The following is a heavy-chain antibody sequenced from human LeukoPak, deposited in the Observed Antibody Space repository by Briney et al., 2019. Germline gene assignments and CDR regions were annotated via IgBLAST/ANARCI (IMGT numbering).Heavy chain of an antibody. CDR1: GFTFSSYA. CDR2: ISGSGGST. V-gene: IGHV3-23*01. Sequence: GGSLRLSCAAPGFTFSSYAMSWVRQAPGKGLEWVSGISGSGGSTYYADSVKGRFTISRDNSKNTLYLQMNSLRAEDTAVYYCAKDKGQLAHYFDYWGQGTLVTVSS. CDR3: AKDKGQLAHYFDY. J-gene: IGHJ4*02. D-gene: IGHD6-6*01.